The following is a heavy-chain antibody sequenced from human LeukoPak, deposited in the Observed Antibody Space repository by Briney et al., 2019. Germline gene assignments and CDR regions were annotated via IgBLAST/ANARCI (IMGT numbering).Heavy chain of an antibody. V-gene: IGHV3-49*03. CDR2: IRSKAYGGTT. CDR1: GFTFSDYY. J-gene: IGHJ4*02. CDR3: TRDLDCSGGGCYSRAFDY. D-gene: IGHD2-15*01. Sequence: PGGSLRLSCAASGFTFSDYYMSWIRQAPGKGLEWVGFIRSKAYGGTTEYAASVKGRFTISRDDSKSIAYLQMNSLKTEDTAVYYCTRDLDCSGGGCYSRAFDYWGQGTLVTVSS.